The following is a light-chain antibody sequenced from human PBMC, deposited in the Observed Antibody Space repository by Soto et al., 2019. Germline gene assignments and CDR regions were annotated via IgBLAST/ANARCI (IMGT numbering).Light chain of an antibody. CDR1: SSDVGGYNY. CDR3: SSYTSSSTSSHVV. CDR2: EVS. V-gene: IGLV2-14*01. J-gene: IGLJ2*01. Sequence: QSALTQPASVSGSPGQSITISCTGTSSDVGGYNYVSWYQQHPGKAPKLMIYEVSNRPSGVSNRFSGSKSGNTASLTISGLQAEDEADYYCSSYTSSSTSSHVVFGGGTKLTVL.